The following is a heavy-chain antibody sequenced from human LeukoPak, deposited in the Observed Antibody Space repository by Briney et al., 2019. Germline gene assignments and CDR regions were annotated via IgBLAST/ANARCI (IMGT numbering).Heavy chain of an antibody. CDR3: ARGPRDIVVVVAATQFDY. D-gene: IGHD2-15*01. V-gene: IGHV4-34*01. Sequence: SETLSLTCAVYGGSFSGYYWSWIRQPPGKGLEWIGEINHSGSTNYNPSLKSRVTISVDTSKNQFSLKLSSVAAADTAVYYCARGPRDIVVVVAATQFDYWGQGTLVTVSS. J-gene: IGHJ4*02. CDR1: GGSFSGYY. CDR2: INHSGST.